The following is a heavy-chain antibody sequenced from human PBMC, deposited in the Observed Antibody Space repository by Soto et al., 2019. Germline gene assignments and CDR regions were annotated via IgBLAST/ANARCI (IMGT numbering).Heavy chain of an antibody. CDR1: GLSFSNTW. D-gene: IGHD5-18*01. J-gene: IGHJ6*02. CDR3: ATDGRYGQEV. Sequence: GGSLRLSCTASGLSFSNTWMHWVRQAPGKGLVWVSHINSDGSTTTYADSVKGQFTISRDNTKNTEYLQMNSLRADDTAVYHCATDGRYGQEVWGPGTTGTVSS. V-gene: IGHV3-74*03. CDR2: INSDGSTT.